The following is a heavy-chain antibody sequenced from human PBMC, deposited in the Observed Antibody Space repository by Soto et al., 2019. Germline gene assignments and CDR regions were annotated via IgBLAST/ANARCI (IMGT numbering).Heavy chain of an antibody. CDR3: ARGDSSSLDYGMDV. CDR2: INPNSGGT. J-gene: IGHJ6*02. Sequence: ASVKVSCKASGYTFTGYYMHWVRQAAGQGLEWMGWINPNSGGTNYAQKFQGWVTMTRDTSISTAYMELSRLRSDDTAVYYCARGDSSSLDYGMDVWGQGTTVTVSS. D-gene: IGHD6-13*01. V-gene: IGHV1-2*04. CDR1: GYTFTGYY.